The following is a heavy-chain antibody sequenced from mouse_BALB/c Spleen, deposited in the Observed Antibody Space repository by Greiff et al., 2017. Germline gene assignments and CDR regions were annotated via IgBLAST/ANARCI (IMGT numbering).Heavy chain of an antibody. V-gene: IGHV5-6-3*01. D-gene: IGHD4-1*01. Sequence: EVMLVESGGGLVQPGGSLKLSCAASGFTFSSYGMSWVRQTPDKRLELVATINSNGGSTYYPDSVKGRFTISRDNAKNTLYLQMSSLKSEDTAMYYCAREGELGRGAMDYWGQGTSVTVSS. CDR1: GFTFSSYG. CDR3: AREGELGRGAMDY. CDR2: INSNGGST. J-gene: IGHJ4*01.